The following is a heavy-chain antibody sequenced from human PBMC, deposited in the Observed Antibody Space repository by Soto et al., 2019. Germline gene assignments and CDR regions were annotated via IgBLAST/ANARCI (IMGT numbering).Heavy chain of an antibody. D-gene: IGHD3-10*02. CDR2: IRNKANSYET. J-gene: IGHJ2*01. Sequence: KGPEWVGRIRNKANSYETAYSASVRGRFTISRDDSKNTAYLQMNSLKTEDTALYYCTIFFFQAEDGIRDVRSVSAFLLNRSSDL. CDR3: TIFFFQAEDGIRDVRSVSAFLLNRSSDL. V-gene: IGHV3-73*01.